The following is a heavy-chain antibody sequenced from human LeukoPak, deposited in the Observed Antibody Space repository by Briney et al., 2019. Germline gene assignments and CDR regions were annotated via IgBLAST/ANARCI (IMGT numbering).Heavy chain of an antibody. Sequence: GGSLRLSCAASGFTFSSYEMNWVRQAPGKGLEWVSYISSSGSTIYYADSVKGRFTISRDNAKNSLYLQMNSLRAEDTAVYYCARDARITMVSGVIIAKHDYWGQGTLVTVSS. CDR3: ARDARITMVSGVIIAKHDY. J-gene: IGHJ4*02. CDR2: ISSSGSTI. V-gene: IGHV3-48*03. D-gene: IGHD3-10*01. CDR1: GFTFSSYE.